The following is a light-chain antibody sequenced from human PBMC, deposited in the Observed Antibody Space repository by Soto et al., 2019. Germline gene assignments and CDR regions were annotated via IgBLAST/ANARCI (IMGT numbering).Light chain of an antibody. CDR2: DVS. CDR1: SSDVGGYNY. Sequence: QSALTQHASVSGSPGQSITISCTGTSSDVGGYNYVSWYQQHPGKAPKLMIYDVSNRPSGVCNSFSGSKSGNTASLTITGLHAEDEADYYCSSYTSSSTIVVFGTGTKVTVL. V-gene: IGLV2-14*01. CDR3: SSYTSSSTIVV. J-gene: IGLJ1*01.